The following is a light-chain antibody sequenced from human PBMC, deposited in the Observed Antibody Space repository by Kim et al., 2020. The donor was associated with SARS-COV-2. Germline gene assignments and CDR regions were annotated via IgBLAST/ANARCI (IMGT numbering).Light chain of an antibody. J-gene: IGKJ3*01. V-gene: IGKV3-20*01. CDR1: QSFSSTY. CDR3: QRDGSLPLT. Sequence: EVVLTQSPATLSLSPGARATLSCRASQSFSSTYFAWYPQKPGQAPRLLIYGGSSRATGIPARFSGSGSGTDFTLTINRLEPEDFSVYFCQRDGSLPLTFRRGTKVDFK. CDR2: GGS.